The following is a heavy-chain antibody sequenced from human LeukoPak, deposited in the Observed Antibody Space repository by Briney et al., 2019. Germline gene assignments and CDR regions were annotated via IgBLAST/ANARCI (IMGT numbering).Heavy chain of an antibody. V-gene: IGHV4-4*02. J-gene: IGHJ6*02. Sequence: SGTLSLTCAVSGGSISSSNWWSWVRQPPGKGLEWIGEIYHSGSTNYNPSLKSRVTISVDKSKNQFSLKLSSVTAADTAVYYCARDSRDSTSIYGMDVWGQGTTVTVSS. CDR3: ARDSRDSTSIYGMDV. D-gene: IGHD2-2*01. CDR1: GGSISSSNW. CDR2: IYHSGST.